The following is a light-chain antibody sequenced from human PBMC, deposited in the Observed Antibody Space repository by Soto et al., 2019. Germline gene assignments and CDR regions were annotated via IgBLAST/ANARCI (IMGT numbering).Light chain of an antibody. V-gene: IGLV2-14*01. Sequence: QSALTQPASVSGSPGQSITISCTGTRSDVGGNNFVSWYQQHPGKAPKVMIYDVSNRPSGVSNRFSGSKSGNTASLIISGLQAEDEADYYCSSYTSSSTYAFGTGTKVTVL. CDR1: RSDVGGNNF. J-gene: IGLJ1*01. CDR3: SSYTSSSTYA. CDR2: DVS.